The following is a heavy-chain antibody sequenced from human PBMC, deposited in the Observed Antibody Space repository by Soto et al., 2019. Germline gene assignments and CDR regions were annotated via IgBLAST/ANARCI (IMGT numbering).Heavy chain of an antibody. CDR2: IYPGDSDT. CDR3: ARPETQDSSGWRTFDY. J-gene: IGHJ4*02. V-gene: IGHV5-51*01. D-gene: IGHD3-22*01. Sequence: RGESLKISCKGSGYSFTSYWIGWARQMPGKGLEWMGIIYPGDSDTRYSPSFQGQVTISADKSISTAYLQWSSLKASDTAMYYCARPETQDSSGWRTFDYWGQGTLVTVSS. CDR1: GYSFTSYW.